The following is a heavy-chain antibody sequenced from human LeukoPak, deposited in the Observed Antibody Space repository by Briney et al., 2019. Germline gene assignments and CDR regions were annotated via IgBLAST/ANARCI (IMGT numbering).Heavy chain of an antibody. CDR3: ARDRGGGTTVY. V-gene: IGHV1-3*01. CDR1: GYTFIKYA. D-gene: IGHD1-7*01. J-gene: IGHJ4*02. CDR2: INAGNGNT. Sequence: ASVKVSCKASGYTFIKYAMHWVRQAPGQRLEWMGWINAGNGNTEYSQKFQGRVTITGDTSASTANMELSSLTSEDTAVYYCARDRGGGTTVYWGQGTLVTVSS.